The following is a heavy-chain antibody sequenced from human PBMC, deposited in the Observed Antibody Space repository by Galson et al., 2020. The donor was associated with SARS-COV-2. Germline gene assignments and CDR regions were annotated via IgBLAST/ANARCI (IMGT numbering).Heavy chain of an antibody. CDR1: GFTFDDYG. Sequence: GGSLRLSCAASGFTFDDYGMSWVRQAPGKGLEWVSGINWNGGSTGYADSVKGRFTISRDNAKNSLYLQMNSLRAEDTALYHCARDLLPDYYYYMDVWGKGTTVTVSS. CDR3: ARDLLPDYYYYMDV. CDR2: INWNGGST. J-gene: IGHJ6*03. V-gene: IGHV3-20*01.